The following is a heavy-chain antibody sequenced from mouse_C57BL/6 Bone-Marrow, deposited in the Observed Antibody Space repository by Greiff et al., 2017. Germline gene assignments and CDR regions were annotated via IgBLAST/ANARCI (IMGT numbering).Heavy chain of an antibody. D-gene: IGHD4-1*01. V-gene: IGHV5-16*01. Sequence: EVMLVESEGGLVQPGSSMKLSCTASGFTFSDYYMAWVRQVPEKGLEWVANINYDGSSTYYLDPLKSRFIISRDNAKNILYLQMSSLKSEDTATYYCARDWVYAMDYWGQGTSVTVSS. CDR3: ARDWVYAMDY. CDR1: GFTFSDYY. J-gene: IGHJ4*01. CDR2: INYDGSST.